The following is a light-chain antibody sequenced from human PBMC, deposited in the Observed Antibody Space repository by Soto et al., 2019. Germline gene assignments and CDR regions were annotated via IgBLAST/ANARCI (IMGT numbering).Light chain of an antibody. Sequence: EIVMTQSPATLSVSPGGRATLSCRASQSISDTLAWYQQKPGQAPRFLIHGASTRAPGFPARFSGSGSGTDFTLTISSLQSEDFSVYYCQQYDNWPWTVGQGTKVDIK. J-gene: IGKJ1*01. CDR2: GAS. CDR3: QQYDNWPWT. V-gene: IGKV3-15*01. CDR1: QSISDT.